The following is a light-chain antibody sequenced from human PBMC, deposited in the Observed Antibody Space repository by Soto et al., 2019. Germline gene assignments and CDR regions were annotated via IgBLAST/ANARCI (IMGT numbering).Light chain of an antibody. Sequence: EIVMTQSPATLSVSPWEIATLSCGASQSVSSNLAWYQQKPGQAPRLLIYGASTRATGIPARFSGSGSGTEFTLNISSLQSEDFAVYYCQQYYNWPPITFGHGTRLEIK. V-gene: IGKV3-15*01. CDR3: QQYYNWPPIT. CDR2: GAS. J-gene: IGKJ5*01. CDR1: QSVSSN.